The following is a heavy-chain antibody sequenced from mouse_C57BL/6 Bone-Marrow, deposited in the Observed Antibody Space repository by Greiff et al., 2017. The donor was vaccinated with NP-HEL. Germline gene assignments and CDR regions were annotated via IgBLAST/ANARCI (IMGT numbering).Heavy chain of an antibody. CDR1: GYTFTSYW. Sequence: QVQLQQPGAELVMPGASVKLSCKASGYTFTSYWMHWVKQRPGQGLEWIGEIDPSDSYTNYNQKFKGKSTFTVAKSSRTAYLRLSSLTSDDSAVYYCARDWDYWGQGTTLTVSS. CDR3: ARDWDY. V-gene: IGHV1-69*01. D-gene: IGHD4-1*01. J-gene: IGHJ2*01. CDR2: IDPSDSYT.